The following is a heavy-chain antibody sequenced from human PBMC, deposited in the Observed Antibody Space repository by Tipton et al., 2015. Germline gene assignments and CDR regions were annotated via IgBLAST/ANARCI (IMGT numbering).Heavy chain of an antibody. Sequence: TLSLTCNVSGGSISSYFWSWIRQSPGKGLEWIGSISHSGNTYYNPSLKSRVTISIDRFKNQFSLKLTSVTAADTAVYYCACQDYDSLTRDYQTVDYWGQGTLVTVSS. V-gene: IGHV4-59*05. CDR1: GGSISSYF. CDR2: ISHSGNT. CDR3: ACQDYDSLTRDYQTVDY. D-gene: IGHD3-9*01. J-gene: IGHJ4*02.